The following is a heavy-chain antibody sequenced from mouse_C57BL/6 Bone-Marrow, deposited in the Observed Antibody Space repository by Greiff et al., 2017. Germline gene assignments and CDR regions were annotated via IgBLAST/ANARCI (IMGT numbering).Heavy chain of an antibody. CDR2: ISSGGSYT. D-gene: IGHD4-1*01. Sequence: DVMLVESGGDLVKPGGSLKLSCAASGFTFSSYGMSWVRQTPDKRLEWVATISSGGSYTYYPDSVKGRVIIARDNAKNTLYLQMSSLKSVDTAMYYCARHWDGYAMDYWGQGTSVTVSS. V-gene: IGHV5-6*02. J-gene: IGHJ4*01. CDR3: ARHWDGYAMDY. CDR1: GFTFSSYG.